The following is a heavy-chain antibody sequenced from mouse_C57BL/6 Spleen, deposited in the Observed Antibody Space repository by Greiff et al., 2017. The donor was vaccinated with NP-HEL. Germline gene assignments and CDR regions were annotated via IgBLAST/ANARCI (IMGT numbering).Heavy chain of an antibody. CDR3: AIDYSNYVGWFAY. Sequence: QVQLKQSGPGLVQPSQSLSITCTVSGFSLTSYGVHWVRQSPGKGLEWLGGIWSGGSTDYNAAFISRLSISKDNSKSQVFFKMNSLQADDTAIYYCAIDYSNYVGWFAYWGQGTLVTVSA. D-gene: IGHD2-5*01. CDR2: IWSGGST. V-gene: IGHV2-2*01. J-gene: IGHJ3*01. CDR1: GFSLTSYG.